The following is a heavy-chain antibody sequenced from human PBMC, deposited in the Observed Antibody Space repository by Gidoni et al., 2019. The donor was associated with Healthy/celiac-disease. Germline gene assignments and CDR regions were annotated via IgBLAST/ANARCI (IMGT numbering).Heavy chain of an antibody. CDR2: IYYSGST. V-gene: IGHV4-59*01. CDR1: GGSISRYY. D-gene: IGHD6-6*01. J-gene: IGHJ6*03. Sequence: QVQLQESGPGLVKPSETLSLSCTVAGGSISRYYWGWIRQTPGKGLEWIGYIYYSGSTNYNPSLQSRFPISVDTSKNQFSLKLSSVTAADTAVYYCARVWEELEYSSSSDLMYYYYYYMDVWGKGTTVTVSS. CDR3: ARVWEELEYSSSSDLMYYYYYYMDV.